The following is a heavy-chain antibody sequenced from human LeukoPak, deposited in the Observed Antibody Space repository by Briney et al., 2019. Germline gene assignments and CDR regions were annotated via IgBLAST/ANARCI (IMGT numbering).Heavy chain of an antibody. D-gene: IGHD3-10*01. CDR3: ARDRYYGSGSYYKDLTDAFDI. J-gene: IGHJ3*02. Sequence: GGSLRLSCAASGFTFSSYSMNWVRQAPGNGLEWVSSISSSSSYIYYADSVKGRFTISRDNAKNSLYLQMNSLRAEDTAVYYCARDRYYGSGSYYKDLTDAFDIWGQGTMVTVSS. CDR1: GFTFSSYS. CDR2: ISSSSSYI. V-gene: IGHV3-21*01.